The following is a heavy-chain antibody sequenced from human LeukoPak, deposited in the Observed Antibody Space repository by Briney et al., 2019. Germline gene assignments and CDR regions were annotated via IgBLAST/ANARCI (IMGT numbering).Heavy chain of an antibody. J-gene: IGHJ4*02. Sequence: SETLSLTCTVSGGSISDDHWSWIRQPPGKGLEWIGYISDIGRTNYSPSLKSRITISRDTSKNQFSLRLTSVTAADTAVYYCARQLQLVEFDYWGQGTLVTVSS. CDR2: ISDIGRT. D-gene: IGHD6-13*01. V-gene: IGHV4-59*08. CDR1: GGSISDDH. CDR3: ARQLQLVEFDY.